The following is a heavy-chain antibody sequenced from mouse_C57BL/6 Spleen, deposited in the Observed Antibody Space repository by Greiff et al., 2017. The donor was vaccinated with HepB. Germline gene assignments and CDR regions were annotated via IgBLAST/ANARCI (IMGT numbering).Heavy chain of an antibody. CDR3: ARSDGSSQRGLDY. J-gene: IGHJ2*01. D-gene: IGHD1-1*01. CDR2: IDPSDSYT. Sequence: QVQLQQPGAELVRPGTSVKLSCKASGYTFTSYWMHWVKQRPGQGLEWIGEIDPSDSYTNYNQKFKGKATLTVDTSSSTAYMQLSSLTSEDSADYYCARSDGSSQRGLDYWGQGTTLTVSS. CDR1: GYTFTSYW. V-gene: IGHV1-59*01.